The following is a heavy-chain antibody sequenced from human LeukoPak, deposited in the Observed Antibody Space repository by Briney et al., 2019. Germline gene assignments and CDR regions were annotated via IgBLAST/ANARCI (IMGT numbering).Heavy chain of an antibody. CDR1: GFMFSTYG. CDR2: IRYDGNNE. CDR3: AKDWWPYSSNWYGDK. J-gene: IGHJ4*02. V-gene: IGHV3-30*02. Sequence: GGSLRLSCAASGFMFSTYGMHWVRQAPGKGLEWLTFIRYDGNNEYYADSVKGRFTVSRDNSKNTLYLQMNSLRVEDAAVYYCAKDWWPYSSNWYGDKWGQGTLVTVSS. D-gene: IGHD6-13*01.